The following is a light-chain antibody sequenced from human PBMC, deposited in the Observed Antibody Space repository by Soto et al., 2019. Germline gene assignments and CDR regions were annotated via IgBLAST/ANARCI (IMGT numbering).Light chain of an antibody. Sequence: EIVLTQSPGTLSLSPGERATLSCRTSQSVSSSYLAWYQQKPGQAPRLLIYGASTRATGIPDRFSGSGSGTDFSLTISRLEPEDVAVYYCQQYGTSFWTFGQGTKVDIK. V-gene: IGKV3-20*01. CDR2: GAS. CDR3: QQYGTSFWT. J-gene: IGKJ1*01. CDR1: QSVSSSY.